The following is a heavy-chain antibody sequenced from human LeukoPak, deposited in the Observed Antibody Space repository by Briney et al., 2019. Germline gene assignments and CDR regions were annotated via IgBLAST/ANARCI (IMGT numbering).Heavy chain of an antibody. CDR2: SSHGGDT. D-gene: IGHD5-12*01. CDR1: GGSFSGYY. J-gene: IGHJ4*02. Sequence: SETLSLTCAVYGGSFSGYYWNWIRQPPGKGLEWIGESSHGGDTNYNPSLKTRVTISVDTSKNQFSLKLSSVTAADTAVYYCARGQYSGYGSYYYFDYWGQGTLVTVSS. V-gene: IGHV4-34*01. CDR3: ARGQYSGYGSYYYFDY.